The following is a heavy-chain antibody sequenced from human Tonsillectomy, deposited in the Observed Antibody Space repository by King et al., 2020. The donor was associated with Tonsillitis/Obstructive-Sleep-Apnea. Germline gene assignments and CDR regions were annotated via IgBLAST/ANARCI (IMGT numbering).Heavy chain of an antibody. V-gene: IGHV5-51*03. CDR3: ATGVRCGGDCSSGGALDD. Sequence: VQLVESGAEAKKPGGSLKISCEGSGYTFTNYWIGWVRQMPGKGLEWVAIIYPGDSDTRYSPSFQGQVTISADKSISTAYLQWSSLKASDTAIYYCATGVRCGGDCSSGGALDDWGQGTLVTVSS. D-gene: IGHD2-21*02. CDR1: GYTFTNYW. J-gene: IGHJ4*02. CDR2: IYPGDSDT.